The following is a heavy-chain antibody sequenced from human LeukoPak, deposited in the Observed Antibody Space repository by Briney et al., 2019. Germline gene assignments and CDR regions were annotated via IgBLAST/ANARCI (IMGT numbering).Heavy chain of an antibody. J-gene: IGHJ4*02. D-gene: IGHD6-13*01. V-gene: IGHV6-1*01. CDR3: GRDIGAAIGH. Sequence: SQTLSLTCAISGDSVSSYSAGWNWIRQSPSSGLEWLGRTYYRSKWYNEYALSVRSRITISPDTSKNQVSLQLNSVTPDDTAFYYCGRDIGAAIGHWGQGTLVTVSS. CDR1: GDSVSSYSAG. CDR2: TYYRSKWYN.